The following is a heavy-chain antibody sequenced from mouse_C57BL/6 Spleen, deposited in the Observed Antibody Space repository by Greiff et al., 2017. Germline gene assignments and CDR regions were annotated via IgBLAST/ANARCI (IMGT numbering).Heavy chain of an antibody. J-gene: IGHJ4*01. CDR1: GYSITSGYD. CDR2: ISYSGST. D-gene: IGHD2-3*01. CDR3: ARGGDGYLYAMDY. V-gene: IGHV3-1*01. Sequence: EVHLVESGPGMVKPSQSLSLTCTVTGYSITSGYDWHWIRHFPGNKLEWMGYISYSGSTNYNPSLKSRISITHDTSKNHFFLKLNSVTTEDTATYYCARGGDGYLYAMDYWGQGTSVTVSS.